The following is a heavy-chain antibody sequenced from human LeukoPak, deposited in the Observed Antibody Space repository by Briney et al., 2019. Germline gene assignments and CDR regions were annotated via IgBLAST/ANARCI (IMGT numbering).Heavy chain of an antibody. V-gene: IGHV1-2*02. Sequence: ASVKVSCKASGYTFTGYYMHWVRQAPGQGLEWMRWINPNSGGSNYAQKFQGRVTMTRDTSISTAYMELSRLTSDDTAVYYCASGQETSNSWYLPFDSWGQGTLVTVSS. D-gene: IGHD6-13*01. CDR3: ASGQETSNSWYLPFDS. CDR2: INPNSGGS. J-gene: IGHJ4*02. CDR1: GYTFTGYY.